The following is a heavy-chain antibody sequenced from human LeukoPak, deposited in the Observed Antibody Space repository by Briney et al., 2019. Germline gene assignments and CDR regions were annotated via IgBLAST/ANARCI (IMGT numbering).Heavy chain of an antibody. D-gene: IGHD3-22*01. CDR2: ISSSGSTI. Sequence: PGGSLRLSCAASGFTFSSYEMNWVRQAPGKGLEWVSYISSSGSTIYYADSVKGRFTISRDNAKNSLYLQMNSLRAEDTAVYYCAETLGVVSYYDRSAPGVFFDYWGQGALVTVSS. CDR1: GFTFSSYE. J-gene: IGHJ4*02. CDR3: AETLGVVSYYDRSAPGVFFDY. V-gene: IGHV3-48*03.